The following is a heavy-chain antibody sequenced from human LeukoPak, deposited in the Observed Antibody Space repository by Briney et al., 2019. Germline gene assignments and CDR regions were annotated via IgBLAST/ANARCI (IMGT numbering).Heavy chain of an antibody. J-gene: IGHJ6*02. CDR1: GFTFRSYG. D-gene: IGHD3-22*01. V-gene: IGHV3-33*01. Sequence: GGSLRLSCAASGFTFRSYGMHWVRQAPGKGLEWVAVIWYDGSNKYYADSVKGRFTISRDNSKNTLYLQMNSLRAEDTAVYYCASTATMRDGMDVWGQGTTVTVSS. CDR3: ASTATMRDGMDV. CDR2: IWYDGSNK.